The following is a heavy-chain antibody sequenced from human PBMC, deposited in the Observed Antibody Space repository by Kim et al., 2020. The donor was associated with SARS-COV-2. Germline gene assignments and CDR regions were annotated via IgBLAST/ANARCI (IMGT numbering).Heavy chain of an antibody. Sequence: ASVKVSCKASGYTFTSYAMNWVRQAPGQGLEWMGWINTNTGNPTYAQGFTGRFVFSLDTSVSTAYLQISSLKAEDTAVYYCARDLGCSSTSCYGYYYYCMEVWGKGTTVSVSS. CDR2: INTNTGNP. D-gene: IGHD2-2*01. CDR1: GYTFTSYA. CDR3: ARDLGCSSTSCYGYYYYCMEV. J-gene: IGHJ6*03. V-gene: IGHV7-4-1*02.